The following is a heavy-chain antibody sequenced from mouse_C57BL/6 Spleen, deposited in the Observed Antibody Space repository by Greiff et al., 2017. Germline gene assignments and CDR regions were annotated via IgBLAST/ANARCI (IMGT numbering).Heavy chain of an antibody. V-gene: IGHV1-50*01. D-gene: IGHD2-5*01. CDR3: ARNSNYGGFDY. J-gene: IGHJ2*01. CDR1: GYTFTSYW. Sequence: VQLQQPGAELVKPGASVKLSCKASGYTFTSYWMQWVKQRPGQGLEWIGEIDPSDSYTNYNQKFKGKATLTVDTSSSTAYMQLSSLTSEDSAVYYCARNSNYGGFDYWGQGTTLTVSS. CDR2: IDPSDSYT.